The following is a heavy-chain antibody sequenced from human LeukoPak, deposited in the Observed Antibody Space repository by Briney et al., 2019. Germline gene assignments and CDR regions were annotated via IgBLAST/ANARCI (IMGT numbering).Heavy chain of an antibody. CDR1: GFTFSSDA. D-gene: IGHD2-2*01. V-gene: IGHV3-23*01. J-gene: IGHJ6*03. CDR3: ARGVGYYYYYMDV. CDR2: ISGSGGST. Sequence: GGSLRLSCAASGFTFSSDAMSWVRQAPGKGLEWVSAISGSGGSTYYADSVKGRFTISRDNSKNTLYLQMNSLRAEDTAVYYCARGVGYYYYYMDVWGKGTTVTVSS.